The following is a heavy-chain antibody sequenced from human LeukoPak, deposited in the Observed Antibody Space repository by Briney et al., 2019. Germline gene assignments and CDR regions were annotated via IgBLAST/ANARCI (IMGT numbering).Heavy chain of an antibody. CDR3: VRRGTGKILDY. D-gene: IGHD3-16*01. Sequence: GGSLRLSCAASGFTFSSHGMHWVRQSPGKGLEWVAVIWYDGSNKYYADSVKGRFTISRDNFKNTLYLQMDSLRVEDTAVYYCVRRGTGKILDYWGQGILVTVSS. CDR2: IWYDGSNK. V-gene: IGHV3-33*01. J-gene: IGHJ4*02. CDR1: GFTFSSHG.